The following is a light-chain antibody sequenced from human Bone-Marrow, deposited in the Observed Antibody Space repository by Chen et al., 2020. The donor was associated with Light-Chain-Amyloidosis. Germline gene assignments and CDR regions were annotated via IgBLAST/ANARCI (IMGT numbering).Light chain of an antibody. CDR1: SSDVGGDNH. J-gene: IGLJ1*01. Sequence: QSALPQPASVSGSPGQSITISCTGTSSDVGGDNHVSWYQQHPDKAPKLMIYGVTNRPSWVPDRFSGSKSDNTASLTISELQTEDEADYFCSSYTITDTLVFGSGTRVTVL. CDR3: SSYTITDTLV. CDR2: GVT. V-gene: IGLV2-14*01.